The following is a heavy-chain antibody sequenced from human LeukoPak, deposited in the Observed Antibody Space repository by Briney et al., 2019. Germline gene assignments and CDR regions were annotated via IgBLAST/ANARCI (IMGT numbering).Heavy chain of an antibody. CDR2: IKQEETEK. V-gene: IGHV3-7*03. Sequence: PGGALRLSCAASGFTFSNCWMGWGRQAPGKGLGWVAKIKQEETEKFCLGSVKGRFTISRDNAINPLYLQMNSLQVEDTALYYCVRLGSTSPGTWYKLFDQWGQGTLVTVSS. CDR3: VRLGSTSPGTWYKLFDQ. D-gene: IGHD2-2*01. J-gene: IGHJ4*02. CDR1: GFTFSNCW.